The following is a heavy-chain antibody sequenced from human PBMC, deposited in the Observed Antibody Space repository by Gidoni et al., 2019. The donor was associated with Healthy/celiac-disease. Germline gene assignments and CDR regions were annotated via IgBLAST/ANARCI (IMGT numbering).Heavy chain of an antibody. CDR2: IIPIFGTA. CDR1: GGTFSSYA. D-gene: IGHD4-17*01. CDR3: ARDSHDYGDPGWFDP. J-gene: IGHJ5*02. V-gene: IGHV1-69*01. Sequence: QVQLVQSGAEVKTPGSSVKVSCKASGGTFSSYAIRWVRQAPGQGLEWMGGIIPIFGTANYAQKFQGRVTITADESTSTAYMELSSLRSEDTAVYYCARDSHDYGDPGWFDPWGQGTLVTVSS.